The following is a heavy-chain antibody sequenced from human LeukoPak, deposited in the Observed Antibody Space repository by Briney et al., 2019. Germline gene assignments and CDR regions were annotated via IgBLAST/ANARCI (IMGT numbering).Heavy chain of an antibody. CDR2: ISYDGSNK. V-gene: IGHV3-30*04. J-gene: IGHJ6*02. CDR1: GFTFSSYA. D-gene: IGHD1-1*01. Sequence: GRSLRLSCAASGFTFSSYAMHWVRQAPGKGLEWVAVISYDGSNKYYADSVKGRFTISRDNSKNTLYLQMNSLRAEDTAVYYCAKDVTTGTTGSAPYYYYGMDVWGQGTTVTVSS. CDR3: AKDVTTGTTGSAPYYYYGMDV.